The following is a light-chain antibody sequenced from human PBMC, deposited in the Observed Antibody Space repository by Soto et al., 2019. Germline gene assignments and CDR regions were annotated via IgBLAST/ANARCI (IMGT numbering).Light chain of an antibody. CDR2: EVN. V-gene: IGLV2-8*01. J-gene: IGLJ2*01. CDR1: SSDVGGYDY. Sequence: QSALTQPPSASGSPGQSVTISCTGTSSDVGGYDYVSWYQHHPGKAPKLMIYEVNKRPSGVPDRFSGSKSGNTASLTVSGLQAEDEAEYYCCSYAGSNNYVIFGGGTKLTVL. CDR3: CSYAGSNNYVI.